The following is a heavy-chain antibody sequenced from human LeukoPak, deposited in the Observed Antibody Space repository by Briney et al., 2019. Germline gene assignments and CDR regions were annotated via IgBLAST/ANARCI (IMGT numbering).Heavy chain of an antibody. V-gene: IGHV3-7*01. D-gene: IGHD5-18*01. CDR3: ARDPYSYGPDWGFFDY. Sequence: GGSLRLSCAASGFTFSSYWMSWVRQAPGKGLEWVANIKQDGSEKYYVDSVKGRFTISRDNAKNSLYLQMNSLRAEDTAVYYCARDPYSYGPDWGFFDYWGQGTLVTVSS. J-gene: IGHJ4*02. CDR1: GFTFSSYW. CDR2: IKQDGSEK.